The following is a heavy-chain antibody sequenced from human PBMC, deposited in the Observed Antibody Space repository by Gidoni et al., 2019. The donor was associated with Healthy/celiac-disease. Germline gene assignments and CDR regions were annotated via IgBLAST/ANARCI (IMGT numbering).Heavy chain of an antibody. CDR3: ARDPGDYYDNHVGFY. Sequence: EVQLVESGGGLVQPGGSLRLSCAASGFTFSSYWMSWVRQAPGKGLEWVANIKQDGSEKYYVDSVKGRFTISRDNAKNSLYLQMNSLRAEDTAVYYCARDPGDYYDNHVGFYWGQGTLVTVSS. V-gene: IGHV3-7*01. D-gene: IGHD3-22*01. CDR1: GFTFSSYW. CDR2: IKQDGSEK. J-gene: IGHJ4*02.